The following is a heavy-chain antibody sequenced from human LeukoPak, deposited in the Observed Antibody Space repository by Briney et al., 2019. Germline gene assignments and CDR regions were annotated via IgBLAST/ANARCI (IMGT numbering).Heavy chain of an antibody. CDR2: IGYDGSNK. CDR1: GFTFSNYG. D-gene: IGHD1-26*01. Sequence: GGSLRLSCAASGFTFSNYGMHWVRQAPGKGLEWVAFIGYDGSNKYYADSVKGRFTISRDNSKNTLYLQMNSLRAEDTAVYYCAKETDRVGATLDYWGQGTLVTVSS. V-gene: IGHV3-30*02. CDR3: AKETDRVGATLDY. J-gene: IGHJ4*02.